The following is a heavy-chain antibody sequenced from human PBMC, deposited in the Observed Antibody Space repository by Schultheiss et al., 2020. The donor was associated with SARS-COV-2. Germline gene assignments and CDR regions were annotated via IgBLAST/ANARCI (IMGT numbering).Heavy chain of an antibody. CDR2: ISGSGGST. V-gene: IGHV3-23*01. D-gene: IGHD6-19*01. CDR1: GFTFSSYS. Sequence: GGSLRLSCAASGFTFSSYSMNWVRQAPGKGLEWVSAISGSGGSTYYADSVKGRFTISRDNSKNTLYLQMNSLRAEDTAVYYCAKDTFQWLVVVAPSDYWGQGTLVTVSS. CDR3: AKDTFQWLVVVAPSDY. J-gene: IGHJ4*02.